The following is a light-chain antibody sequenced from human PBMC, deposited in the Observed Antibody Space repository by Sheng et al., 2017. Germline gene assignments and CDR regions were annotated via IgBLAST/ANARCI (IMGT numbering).Light chain of an antibody. CDR3: QQYSRAPDT. J-gene: IGKJ2*01. Sequence: EIVLTQSPDTLSLSPGERATLSCRASQGVRNNYLAWYQQKPGQAPRLLIYGASSRATGIADRFSGSGSGTDFTLSISRLEPEDFAVYYCQQYSRAPDTFGQGTKLE. CDR1: QGVRNNY. V-gene: IGKV3-20*01. CDR2: GAS.